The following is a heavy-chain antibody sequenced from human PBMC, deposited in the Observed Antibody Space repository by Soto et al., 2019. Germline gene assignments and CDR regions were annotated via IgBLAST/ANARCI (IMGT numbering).Heavy chain of an antibody. J-gene: IGHJ4*02. CDR3: ATEMGATQGPFDN. D-gene: IGHD1-26*01. CDR2: LSNTGRRT. CDR1: VFPFGAKA. Sequence: GGSLRLSCVVPVFPFGAKAMSWVRQAPGKGLEWVSGLSNTGRRTSYADSVKGRFNISRDNSENTVYLQMNSLRVEDTAVYYCATEMGATQGPFDNWGQGTLVTVSS. V-gene: IGHV3-23*01.